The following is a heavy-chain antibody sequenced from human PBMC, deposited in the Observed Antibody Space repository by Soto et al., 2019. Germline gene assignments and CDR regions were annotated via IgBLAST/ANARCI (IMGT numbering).Heavy chain of an antibody. V-gene: IGHV4-59*01. J-gene: IGHJ6*02. CDR1: GDSISRYY. CDR3: ARDQGGEFLKGSGMDV. Sequence: QVQLQESDPGLVKPSETLSLTCTVSGDSISRYYWSWIRLSPGKGLEWIGYIYYSGETNYNPSVKSRVTISVDRTKNQFSLKLSSVTAADTAVYYCARDQGGEFLKGSGMDVWGQGTTVTVSS. D-gene: IGHD3-10*01. CDR2: IYYSGET.